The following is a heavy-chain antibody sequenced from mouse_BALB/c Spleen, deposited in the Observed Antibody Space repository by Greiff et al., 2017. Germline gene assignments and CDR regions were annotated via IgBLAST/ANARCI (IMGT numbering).Heavy chain of an antibody. CDR3: AGWARTNVY. V-gene: IGHV5-17*02. J-gene: IGHJ3*01. CDR1: GFSFSSFG. D-gene: IGHD3-1*01. CDR2: ISSGSSTI. Sequence: EVKVVESGGGLVQPGGSRKLSCAASGFSFSSFGMHWVRQAPEKGLEWVAYISSGSSTIYYADTVKGPFTISRDNPKNTLFLQMTRLRSEDTAMYYCAGWARTNVYWGQGTLVTVSA.